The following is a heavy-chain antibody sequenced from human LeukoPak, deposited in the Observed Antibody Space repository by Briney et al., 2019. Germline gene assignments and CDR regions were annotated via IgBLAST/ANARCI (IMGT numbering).Heavy chain of an antibody. D-gene: IGHD2-8*01. Sequence: SETLSLTCTVSGGSITSDNWSWIRQPPGKGLEWIGFIYYSGSTNYNPSLKGRLTISLDTSQNQFSLRLSSVTAADTAVYYCARVTNIRMGVGYNYYYYMDVWGKGTTVTVSS. CDR3: ARVTNIRMGVGYNYYYYMDV. J-gene: IGHJ6*03. V-gene: IGHV4-59*01. CDR2: IYYSGST. CDR1: GGSITSDN.